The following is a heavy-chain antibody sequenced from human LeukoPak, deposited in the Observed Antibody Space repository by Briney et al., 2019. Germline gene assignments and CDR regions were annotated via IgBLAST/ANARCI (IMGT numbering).Heavy chain of an antibody. J-gene: IGHJ4*02. V-gene: IGHV3-66*01. Sequence: PGGSLRLSCAASGFTVTNNYMSWVRQAPGKGLEWVSVIYSDGTTYYADSVKGRFTISRDNSKNTLYLQMNTLRAEDTAVYYCARETTAPYRHFDYWGQGALVTVS. CDR1: GFTVTNNY. D-gene: IGHD4-17*01. CDR2: IYSDGTT. CDR3: ARETTAPYRHFDY.